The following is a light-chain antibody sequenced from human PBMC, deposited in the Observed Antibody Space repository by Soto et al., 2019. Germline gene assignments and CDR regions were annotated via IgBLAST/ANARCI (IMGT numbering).Light chain of an antibody. CDR2: DVN. J-gene: IGLJ2*01. CDR3: TSWTTSTTMI. V-gene: IGLV2-14*03. CDR1: SSDIGAYNF. Sequence: QSALTQPASVSGSPGQSITISCTGTSSDIGAYNFVSWYQQHPGKAPKLMFYDVNIRPSGVSNRFSGSNSGNTASLTISGLQAEDEADYYCTSWTTSTTMIFGGGTKLTVL.